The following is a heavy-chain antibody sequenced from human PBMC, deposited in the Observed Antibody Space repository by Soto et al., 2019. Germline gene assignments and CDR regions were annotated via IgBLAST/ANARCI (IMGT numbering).Heavy chain of an antibody. D-gene: IGHD3-22*01. J-gene: IGHJ4*02. CDR2: ISSDGSNK. CDR3: AKDRGYYDSSGYYLSYFDY. CDR1: GFTFSSYG. V-gene: IGHV3-30*18. Sequence: GGSLRLSCAASGFTFSSYGMHWVRQAPGKGLEWVAVISSDGSNKYYGDSVRGRFTISRDNSKNTLYLQMNSLRDEDTAVYYCAKDRGYYDSSGYYLSYFDYWGQGTLVTVSS.